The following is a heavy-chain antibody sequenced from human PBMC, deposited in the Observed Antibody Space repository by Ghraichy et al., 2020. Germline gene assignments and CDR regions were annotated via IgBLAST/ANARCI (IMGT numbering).Heavy chain of an antibody. CDR2: ISGSGGST. CDR3: AKEEYYDFWSGYYRHFDY. CDR1: GFTFSSYA. D-gene: IGHD3-3*01. Sequence: GGSLRLSCAASGFTFSSYAMSWVRQAPGKGLEWVSAISGSGGSTYYADSVKGRFTISRDNSKNTLYLQMNSLRAEDTAVYYCAKEEYYDFWSGYYRHFDYWGQGTLVTVSS. J-gene: IGHJ4*02. V-gene: IGHV3-23*01.